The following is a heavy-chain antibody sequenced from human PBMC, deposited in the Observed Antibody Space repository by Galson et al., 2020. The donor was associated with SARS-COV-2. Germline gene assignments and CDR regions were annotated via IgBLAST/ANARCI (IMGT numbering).Heavy chain of an antibody. J-gene: IGHJ1*01. D-gene: IGHD3-3*01. CDR3: AREPLYYDFWSGPEYFQH. V-gene: IGHV3-21*01. CDR2: ISSSSSYI. Sequence: SCAASGFTFSSYSMNWVRQAPGKGLEWVSSISSSSSYIYYADSVKGRFTISRDNAKNSLYLQMNSLRAEDTAVYYCAREPLYYDFWSGPEYFQHWGQGTLVTVSS. CDR1: GFTFSSYS.